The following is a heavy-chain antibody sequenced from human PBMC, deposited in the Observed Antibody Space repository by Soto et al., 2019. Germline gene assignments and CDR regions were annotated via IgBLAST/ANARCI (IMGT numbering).Heavy chain of an antibody. J-gene: IGHJ4*02. Sequence: HPGGSLRLSCAASGFTFSSYAMSWVRQAPGKGLEWVSGISWNSGSIGYADSVKGRFTISRDNAKNSLYLQMNSLRAEDTALYYCAKDHCSSTSCYGPPYYFDYWGQGTLVTVSS. CDR1: GFTFSSYA. CDR2: ISWNSGSI. V-gene: IGHV3-9*01. D-gene: IGHD2-2*01. CDR3: AKDHCSSTSCYGPPYYFDY.